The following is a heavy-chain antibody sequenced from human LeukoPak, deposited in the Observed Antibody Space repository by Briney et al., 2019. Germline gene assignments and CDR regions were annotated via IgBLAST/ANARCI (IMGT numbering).Heavy chain of an antibody. V-gene: IGHV5-51*01. Sequence: GESLKISCKGSGYRFTSYWIGWVRQMPGKGLEWMGIIYTGDSDPTYSPSFQGQVTISADKSISTAYLQWSSLKASDTAMYYCARSEAVAGTIDYWGQGTLVTVSS. CDR1: GYRFTSYW. D-gene: IGHD6-19*01. J-gene: IGHJ4*02. CDR3: ARSEAVAGTIDY. CDR2: IYTGDSDP.